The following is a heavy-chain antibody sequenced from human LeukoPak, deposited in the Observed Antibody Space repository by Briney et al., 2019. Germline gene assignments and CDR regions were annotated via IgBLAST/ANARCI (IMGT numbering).Heavy chain of an antibody. D-gene: IGHD1-14*01. V-gene: IGHV3-33*06. J-gene: IGHJ3*02. CDR2: IWYDGSNK. CDR1: GFTFSIYG. Sequence: GGYLRLSCAASGFTFSIYGMHWVRQAPGKGLEWVADIWYDGSNKYYADSVKGRFTISRDNSKNTLYLQMNSLRAEDTAVYYCAKAPEGVDAFDIWGQGTMVTVSS. CDR3: AKAPEGVDAFDI.